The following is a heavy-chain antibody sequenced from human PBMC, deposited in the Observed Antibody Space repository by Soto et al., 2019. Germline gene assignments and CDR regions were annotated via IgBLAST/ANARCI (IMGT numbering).Heavy chain of an antibody. CDR2: IIPILGIA. J-gene: IGHJ4*02. CDR1: GGTFSSYT. D-gene: IGHD6-19*01. V-gene: IGHV1-69*08. Sequence: QVQLVQSGAEVKKHGSSVKVSCKASGGTFSSYTISWVRQAPGQGLEWMGRIIPILGIANYAQKFQGRVTITADKSTSTAYMELSSLRSEDTAVYYCARDSGRSSGSLYWGQGTLVTVSS. CDR3: ARDSGRSSGSLY.